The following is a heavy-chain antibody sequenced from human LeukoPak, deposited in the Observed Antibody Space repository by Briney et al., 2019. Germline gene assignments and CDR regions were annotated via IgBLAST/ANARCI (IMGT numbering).Heavy chain of an antibody. CDR3: ARASIAAAGDYYYGMDV. J-gene: IGHJ6*04. Sequence: ASVKVSCEASGYTFTGYYMHWVRQAPGQGLEWMGWINPNSGGTNYAQKFQGWVTMTRGTSISTAYTELSRLRSDDTAVYYCARASIAAAGDYYYGMDVWGKGTTVTVSS. V-gene: IGHV1-2*04. D-gene: IGHD6-13*01. CDR2: INPNSGGT. CDR1: GYTFTGYY.